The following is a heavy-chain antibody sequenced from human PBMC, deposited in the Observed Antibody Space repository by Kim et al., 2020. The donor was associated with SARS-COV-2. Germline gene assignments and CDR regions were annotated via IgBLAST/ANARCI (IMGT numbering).Heavy chain of an antibody. V-gene: IGHV4-39*01. CDR1: GGSISSSSYY. CDR3: ARLGIAAAEGDAFDI. J-gene: IGHJ3*02. Sequence: SETLSLTCTVSGGSISSSSYYWGWIRQPPGKGLEWIGSIYYSGSTYYNPSLKSRVTISVDTSKNQFSLKLSSVTAADTAVYYCARLGIAAAEGDAFDIWGQGTMVTVSS. D-gene: IGHD6-13*01. CDR2: IYYSGST.